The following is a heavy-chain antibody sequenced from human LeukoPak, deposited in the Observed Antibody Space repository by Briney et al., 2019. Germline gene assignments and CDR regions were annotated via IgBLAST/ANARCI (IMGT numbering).Heavy chain of an antibody. Sequence: SETLSLTCAVYGGSISRGGYSWSWLRQPPGKGLEWIGYIYYSGSTYYNPSLKSRVTRTVDTSKNKLSLKLSSVTAADSAGYYCARSEDYSVPYFDYWGQGTLVTVSS. CDR3: ARSEDYSVPYFDY. J-gene: IGHJ4*02. CDR1: GGSISRGGYS. CDR2: IYYSGST. D-gene: IGHD2-15*01. V-gene: IGHV4-30-4*07.